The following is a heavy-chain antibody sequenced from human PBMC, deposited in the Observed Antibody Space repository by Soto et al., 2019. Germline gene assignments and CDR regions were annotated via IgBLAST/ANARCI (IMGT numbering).Heavy chain of an antibody. J-gene: IGHJ4*02. CDR2: ISTYNGNT. Sequence: ASVKVSCKASGYTFTNYGISCVRQAPGQGLEWMGWISTYNGNTNYAQKLQDRVTMTTDTSTSTAYMELRSLRSDDTAVYYCARDRGFYSDFDYWGQGTLVTVSS. CDR3: ARDRGFYSDFDY. V-gene: IGHV1-18*01. CDR1: GYTFTNYG. D-gene: IGHD2-15*01.